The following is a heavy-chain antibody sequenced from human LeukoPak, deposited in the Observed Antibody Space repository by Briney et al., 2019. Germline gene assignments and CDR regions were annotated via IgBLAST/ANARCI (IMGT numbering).Heavy chain of an antibody. V-gene: IGHV3-21*01. D-gene: IGHD3-9*01. CDR1: GFTFSTYP. CDR3: ASRHYDILTGYDHAFDI. CDR2: IDPSSTYI. J-gene: IGHJ3*02. Sequence: GGSLRLSCSASGFTFSTYPMNWVRQAPGKGLEWVSSIDPSSTYIYYADSVRGRFTISRDNAQNSLYLQVNSLRAEDTAVYYCASRHYDILTGYDHAFDIWGQGTMVTVSS.